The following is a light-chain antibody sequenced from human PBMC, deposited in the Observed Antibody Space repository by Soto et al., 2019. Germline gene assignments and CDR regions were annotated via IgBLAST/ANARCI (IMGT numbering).Light chain of an antibody. V-gene: IGKV4-1*01. CDR3: QQYYASPLT. CDR2: WAS. J-gene: IGKJ1*01. Sequence: DIVLTQSPDSLAVSLGERATINCKSSQGVLYSSNNKNYLVWYQQKPGQPPKLLIYWASTRESGVPDRFSGSGSGTDFTLTISSLQAEDVAVYYCQQYYASPLTFGQGTKVDIK. CDR1: QGVLYSSNNKNY.